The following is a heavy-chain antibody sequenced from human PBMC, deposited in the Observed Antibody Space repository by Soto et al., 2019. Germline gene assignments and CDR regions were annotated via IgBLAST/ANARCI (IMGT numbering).Heavy chain of an antibody. Sequence: PSETLSLTCAVSGGSISSGGYSWSWIRQPPGKGLECIGYIYHSGSTYYSPSLKSRVTISVDRSKNQFSLKLSSVTAADTAVYYCARGPPLGYWGQGTLVTSPQ. V-gene: IGHV4-30-2*01. CDR2: IYHSGST. CDR1: GGSISSGGYS. J-gene: IGHJ4*02. CDR3: ARGPPLGY.